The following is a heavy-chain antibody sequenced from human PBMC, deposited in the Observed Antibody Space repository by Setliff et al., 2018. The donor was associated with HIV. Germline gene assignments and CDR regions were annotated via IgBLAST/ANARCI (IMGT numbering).Heavy chain of an antibody. CDR2: ISGYNGNT. D-gene: IGHD6-19*01. CDR1: GDTNPSDA. V-gene: IGHV1-18*01. Sequence: GGSVKVSCKASGDTNPSDAISWVRQAPGQGLEWMGWISGYNGNTKYAQNMQGRVTMTTDTSTTTAYMELRSLRSDDTAVYYCATITVAGTGAFDIWGQGTMVTVSS. CDR3: ATITVAGTGAFDI. J-gene: IGHJ3*02.